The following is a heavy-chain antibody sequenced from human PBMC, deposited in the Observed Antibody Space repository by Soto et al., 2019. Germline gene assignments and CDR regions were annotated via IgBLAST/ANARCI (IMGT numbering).Heavy chain of an antibody. V-gene: IGHV4-39*01. CDR3: ARHEGNGNVWPLDY. CDR2: IHYSWST. CDR1: GDSIGTTHSY. Sequence: QVQLLESGPGLVKPSETLSLTCTVSGDSIGTTHSYWAWIRQSPGKGLEWIGNIHYSWSTYYMPSLRSRVTLSVDTSKNPFSLRLTSVTAEDTAVYYCARHEGNGNVWPLDYWGQGILVTVSS. J-gene: IGHJ4*02. D-gene: IGHD2-8*01.